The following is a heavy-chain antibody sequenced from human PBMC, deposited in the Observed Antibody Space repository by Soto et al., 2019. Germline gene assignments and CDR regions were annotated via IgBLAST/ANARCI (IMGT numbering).Heavy chain of an antibody. Sequence: GASVKVSCKASGGTFSDDAITWVRQAPGQGLEWLGRIIPIFGTRDYAQKFQGRVTITADDSTTTAYMELSSLRSDDTAVYYCAKDGGREGYFGNWFDPWGQGTLVTVSS. D-gene: IGHD2-15*01. V-gene: IGHV1-69*13. J-gene: IGHJ5*02. CDR1: GGTFSDDA. CDR3: AKDGGREGYFGNWFDP. CDR2: IIPIFGTR.